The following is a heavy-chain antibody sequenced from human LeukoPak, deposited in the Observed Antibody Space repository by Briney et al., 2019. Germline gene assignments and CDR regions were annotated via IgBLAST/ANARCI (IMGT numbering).Heavy chain of an antibody. V-gene: IGHV3-23*01. Sequence: GGSLRLSCAASGFTFSSYSMNWVRQAPGKGLEWVSAISGSGGSTYYADSVKGRFTISRDNSKNTPYLQMNSLRAEDTAVYYCAKDGGIAAAGELDIWGQGTMVTVSS. D-gene: IGHD6-13*01. CDR1: GFTFSSYS. CDR2: ISGSGGST. CDR3: AKDGGIAAAGELDI. J-gene: IGHJ3*02.